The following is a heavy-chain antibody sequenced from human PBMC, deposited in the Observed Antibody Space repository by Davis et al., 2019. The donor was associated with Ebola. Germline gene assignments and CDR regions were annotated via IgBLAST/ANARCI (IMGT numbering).Heavy chain of an antibody. CDR2: IVVGSGNT. D-gene: IGHD2-2*02. CDR3: AADRRIVVVSAAIGYYYYGMDV. J-gene: IGHJ6*02. CDR1: GFTFTSSA. Sequence: AASVKVFCKVSGFTFTSSAVQWVRQARGQRLEWIGWIVVGSGNTNYAQKFQERVTITRHMSTSTAYMELSSLRSEDTAVYYCAADRRIVVVSAAIGYYYYGMDVWGQGTTVTVSS. V-gene: IGHV1-58*01.